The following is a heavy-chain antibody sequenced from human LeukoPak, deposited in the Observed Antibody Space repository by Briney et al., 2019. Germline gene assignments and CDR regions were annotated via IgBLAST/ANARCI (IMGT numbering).Heavy chain of an antibody. J-gene: IGHJ4*02. V-gene: IGHV3-23*01. CDR2: ISGSGGST. CDR1: GFTFSSYA. Sequence: GGSLRLSCAASGFTFSSYAMSWVRQAPGKGLEWVSAISGSGGSTYYADSVKGRFTISRDNSKNTLYLQMNSLRAEDTAVYYCVKDGTAMVTGDYWGQGTLVTVSS. D-gene: IGHD5-18*01. CDR3: VKDGTAMVTGDY.